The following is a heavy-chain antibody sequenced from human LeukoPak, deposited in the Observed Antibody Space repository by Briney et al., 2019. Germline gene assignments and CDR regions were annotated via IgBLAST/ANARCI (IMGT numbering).Heavy chain of an antibody. CDR3: AKRAVGSYSAFDI. CDR1: GFTFSSYS. J-gene: IGHJ3*02. Sequence: GGSLRLSCAASGFTFSSYSMNWVRQAPGKGLEWVSYISSSSSTIYYADSVKGRFTISRDNAKNTLYLQMNSLRAEDTAVYYCAKRAVGSYSAFDIWGQGTMVTVSS. D-gene: IGHD1-26*01. V-gene: IGHV3-48*01. CDR2: ISSSSSTI.